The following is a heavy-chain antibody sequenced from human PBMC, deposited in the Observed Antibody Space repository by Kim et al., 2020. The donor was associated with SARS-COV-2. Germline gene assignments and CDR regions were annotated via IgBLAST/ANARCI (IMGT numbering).Heavy chain of an antibody. V-gene: IGHV4-59*13. CDR1: GGSISSYY. Sequence: SETLSLTCTDSGGSISSYYWSWIRQPPGKGLEWIGYIYYSGSTNYNPSLKSRVTISVDTSKNQFSLKLSSVTAADTAVYYCARGQRITIFGVVRELDVWGQGTTVTVS. CDR3: ARGQRITIFGVVRELDV. D-gene: IGHD3-3*01. J-gene: IGHJ6*01. CDR2: IYYSGST.